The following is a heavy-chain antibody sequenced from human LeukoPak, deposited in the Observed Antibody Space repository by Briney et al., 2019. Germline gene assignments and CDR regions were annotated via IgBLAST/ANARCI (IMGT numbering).Heavy chain of an antibody. Sequence: GESLKISCKGSGYSFTSYWIGWVRQMPGKGLEWMGIIYPGDSDTRYSPSFQGHVTISADKSISTAYLEWSSLKASDTAMYYCARLYGYAGIAGGAGAFDIWGQGTMVTVSS. CDR1: GYSFTSYW. CDR2: IYPGDSDT. J-gene: IGHJ3*02. CDR3: ARLYGYAGIAGGAGAFDI. D-gene: IGHD6-13*01. V-gene: IGHV5-51*01.